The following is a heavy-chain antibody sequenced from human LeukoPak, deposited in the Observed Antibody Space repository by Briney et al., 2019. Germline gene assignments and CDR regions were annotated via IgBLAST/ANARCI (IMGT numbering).Heavy chain of an antibody. J-gene: IGHJ4*02. V-gene: IGHV4-39*02. Sequence: SETLSLTCTVSGGSISSSYYYWGWIRQPPGRGLEWIGSIYYSGSTYYNPSLKSRVTISVDTSKNQFSLKLSSVTAADTAVYYCARDRHKLVDIVAGILDYWGQGTLVTVSS. CDR3: ARDRHKLVDIVAGILDY. D-gene: IGHD5-12*01. CDR2: IYYSGST. CDR1: GGSISSSYYY.